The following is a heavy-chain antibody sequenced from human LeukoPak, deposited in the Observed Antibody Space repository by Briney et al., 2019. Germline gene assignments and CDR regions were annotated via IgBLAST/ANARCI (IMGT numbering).Heavy chain of an antibody. CDR2: ISAYNGNT. V-gene: IGHV1-18*01. Sequence: ASVKVSCKASGYTFTGYGIRWVRQAPGQGLEWMGWISAYNGNTNYAQKLQGRVTMTTDTSTSTAYMELRSLRSDDTAVYYCARSSGDIVVVPAAKHYQYYYYMDVWGEGTTVTVSS. J-gene: IGHJ6*03. CDR1: GYTFTGYG. D-gene: IGHD2-2*01. CDR3: ARSSGDIVVVPAAKHYQYYYYMDV.